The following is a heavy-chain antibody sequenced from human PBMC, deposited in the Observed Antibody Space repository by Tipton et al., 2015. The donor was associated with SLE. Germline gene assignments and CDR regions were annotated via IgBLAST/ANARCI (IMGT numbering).Heavy chain of an antibody. CDR2: IYYSGST. CDR3: ARERSSSFRH. D-gene: IGHD6-6*01. J-gene: IGHJ1*01. Sequence: TLSLTCAVYGGSFSGYYWSWIRQHPGKGLEWIGYIYYSGSTYYNPSLKSRVTISVDTSKNQFSLKLSSVTAADTAVYYCARERSSSFRHWGQGTLVTVSS. CDR1: GGSFSGYY. V-gene: IGHV4-31*11.